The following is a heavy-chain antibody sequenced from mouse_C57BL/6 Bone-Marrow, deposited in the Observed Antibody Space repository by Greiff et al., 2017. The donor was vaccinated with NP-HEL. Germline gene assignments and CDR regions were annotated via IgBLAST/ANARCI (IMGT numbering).Heavy chain of an antibody. D-gene: IGHD1-1*01. J-gene: IGHJ1*03. Sequence: VQLVESGPGLVAPSQSLSITCTVSGFSLTSYGVSWVRQPPGKGLEWLGVIWGDGSTNSHSALISKLSISKDNSKSQVYLKLNSLQTDDTATYDCAKPDGSSFYWYFDVWGTGTTVTVSS. CDR2: IWGDGST. V-gene: IGHV2-3*01. CDR1: GFSLTSYG. CDR3: AKPDGSSFYWYFDV.